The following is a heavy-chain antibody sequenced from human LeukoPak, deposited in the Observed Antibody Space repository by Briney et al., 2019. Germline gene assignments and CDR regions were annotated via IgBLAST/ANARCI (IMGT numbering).Heavy chain of an antibody. J-gene: IGHJ4*02. Sequence: PGGSLRLSCAASGFAFSAYWMHWVRRAPGKGLVWVSRINSDGRSTDYADSVKGRFTISRDNTKNTLYLQMNSLRVEDTAMYYCAHTVWSGNYFDYWGQGTLVTVSS. D-gene: IGHD3-3*01. CDR3: AHTVWSGNYFDY. CDR1: GFAFSAYW. CDR2: INSDGRST. V-gene: IGHV3-74*01.